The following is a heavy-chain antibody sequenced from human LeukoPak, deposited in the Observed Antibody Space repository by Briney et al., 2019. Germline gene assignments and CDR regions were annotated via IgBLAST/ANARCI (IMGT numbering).Heavy chain of an antibody. Sequence: SETLSLTCTVSGGSISSYYWSWIRQPPGKGLEWIGYIYYSGSTNYNPSLKSRVTISVDTSKNQFSLKLSSVTAADTAVYYCARVEELELLPALFDPWGQGTLATVSS. CDR2: IYYSGST. CDR3: ARVEELELLPALFDP. D-gene: IGHD1-7*01. J-gene: IGHJ5*02. V-gene: IGHV4-59*01. CDR1: GGSISSYY.